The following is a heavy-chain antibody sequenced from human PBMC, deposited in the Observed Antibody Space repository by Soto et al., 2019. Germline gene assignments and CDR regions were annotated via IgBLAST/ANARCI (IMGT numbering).Heavy chain of an antibody. CDR3: TRENAAAASPTLDY. D-gene: IGHD6-13*01. CDR1: GYPFTTYG. Sequence: ASVKVSCKASGYPFTTYGINWVRQAPGQGLEWMGWISVSNGYTNYAQNLQGRVTMTADTSTNVACMELRSLRSDDTAVYYCTRENAAAASPTLDYWGHGTLVTVS. V-gene: IGHV1-18*01. J-gene: IGHJ4*01. CDR2: ISVSNGYT.